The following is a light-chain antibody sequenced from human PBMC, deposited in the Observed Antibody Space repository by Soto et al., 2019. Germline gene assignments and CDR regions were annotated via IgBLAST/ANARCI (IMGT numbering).Light chain of an antibody. CDR3: QQYNSYWT. Sequence: AIQMTQSPSSLSASVGDRVTITCRASQGIRNDLGWYQQKPGKAPKLLIYDASSLESGVPSRFSGGGSGTEFTLTISSLQPDDFATYYCQQYNSYWTFGQGTKVDIK. J-gene: IGKJ1*01. CDR1: QGIRND. CDR2: DAS. V-gene: IGKV1-13*02.